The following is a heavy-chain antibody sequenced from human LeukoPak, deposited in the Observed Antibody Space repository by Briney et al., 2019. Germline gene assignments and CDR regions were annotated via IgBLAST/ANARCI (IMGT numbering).Heavy chain of an antibody. D-gene: IGHD3-22*01. Sequence: TGGSLRLSCTASGFTFGDYAMHWVRQAPGKGLEWVSLISGDGGSTYYADSVKGRFTISRDNSKNSLYLQMNSLRTEDTALYYCAKDWGAYYDSSGFYSGDFDYWGQGTLVTASS. CDR3: AKDWGAYYDSSGFYSGDFDY. J-gene: IGHJ4*02. V-gene: IGHV3-43*02. CDR2: ISGDGGST. CDR1: GFTFGDYA.